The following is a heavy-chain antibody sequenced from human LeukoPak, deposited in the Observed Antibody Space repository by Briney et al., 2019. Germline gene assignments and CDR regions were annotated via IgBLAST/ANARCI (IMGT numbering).Heavy chain of an antibody. V-gene: IGHV4-34*01. Sequence: SETLSLTCAVYGGSFSGYYWSWIRQPPGKGLEWIGEINHSGSTNYNPSLKSRVTISVDTSKNQFSLKLSSVTAADTSVYYCARQTGSGLFILPGGQGTLVTVSS. CDR2: INHSGST. D-gene: IGHD3/OR15-3a*01. J-gene: IGHJ4*02. CDR3: ARQTGSGLFILP. CDR1: GGSFSGYY.